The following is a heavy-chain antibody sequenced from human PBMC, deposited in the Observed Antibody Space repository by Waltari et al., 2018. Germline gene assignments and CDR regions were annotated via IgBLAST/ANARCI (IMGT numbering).Heavy chain of an antibody. CDR2: IYYSGST. CDR1: GGSISSSSYY. V-gene: IGHV4-39*01. CDR3: ARHNRRRTVTPFDY. J-gene: IGHJ4*02. Sequence: QLQLQESGPGLVKPSETLSLTCTVSGGSISSSSYYWGWIRQPPGKGLEWIGSIYYSGSTYYNPSLKSRVTISVDTSKNQFSRKLSSVTAADTAVYYCARHNRRRTVTPFDYWGQGTLVTVSS. D-gene: IGHD4-17*01.